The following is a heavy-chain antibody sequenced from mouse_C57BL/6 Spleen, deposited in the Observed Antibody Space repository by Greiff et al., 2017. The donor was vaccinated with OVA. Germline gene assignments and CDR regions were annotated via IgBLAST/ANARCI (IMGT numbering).Heavy chain of an antibody. Sequence: QVQLKESGPELVKPGASVKLSCKASGYTFTSYDINWVKQRPGQGLEWIGWIYPRDGSTKYNEKFKGKATLTVDTSSSTAYMELHSLTSEDSAVYFCARSSQRDAMDYWGQGTSVTVSS. V-gene: IGHV1-85*01. CDR3: ARSSQRDAMDY. J-gene: IGHJ4*01. CDR1: GYTFTSYD. CDR2: IYPRDGST.